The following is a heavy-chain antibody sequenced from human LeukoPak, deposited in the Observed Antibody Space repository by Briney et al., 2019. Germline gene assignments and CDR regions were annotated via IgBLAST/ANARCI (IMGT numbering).Heavy chain of an antibody. CDR2: SGTGGAT. CDR3: VKDPRDTYGTNWFVS. CDR1: GFSFGNYA. Sequence: PGGSLRLSCVASGFSFGNYAISWVRQAPGKGLQWVSKSGTGGATCYAGFARDRFTISRDNYKKTLYLEMSGMRVEDTAMYYCVKDPRDTYGTNWFVSWGQGTLLIVSS. V-gene: IGHV3-23*01. D-gene: IGHD2-21*01. J-gene: IGHJ5*01.